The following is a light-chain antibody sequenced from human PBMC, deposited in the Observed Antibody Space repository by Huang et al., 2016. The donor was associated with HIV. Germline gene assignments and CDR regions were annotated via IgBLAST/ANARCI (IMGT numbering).Light chain of an antibody. Sequence: IVLTQTPGTLSLSPGERATLSCRASRSVTNSYLAWYQHRPGQAPRRLIYGAPSRATGVPDRFSGSGSGTDFTLTITRLEPEDFGVYYCQQYSDSPFTFGGGTKVEIK. CDR2: GAP. J-gene: IGKJ4*01. V-gene: IGKV3-20*01. CDR3: QQYSDSPFT. CDR1: RSVTNSY.